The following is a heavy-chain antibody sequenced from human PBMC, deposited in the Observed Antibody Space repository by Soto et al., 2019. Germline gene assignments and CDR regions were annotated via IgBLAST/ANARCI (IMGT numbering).Heavy chain of an antibody. D-gene: IGHD2-21*02. CDR1: GFTVSSNY. CDR3: ARGRDCGGDCPNWFDP. J-gene: IGHJ5*02. CDR2: IYSGGST. Sequence: EVQLVESGGGLVQPGGSLRLSCAASGFTVSSNYMSWVRQAPGKGLEWVSVIYSGGSTYYADSVKGRFAISRHNSKNTLYLQMNSLRAEDTAVYYCARGRDCGGDCPNWFDPWGQGTLVTVSS. V-gene: IGHV3-53*04.